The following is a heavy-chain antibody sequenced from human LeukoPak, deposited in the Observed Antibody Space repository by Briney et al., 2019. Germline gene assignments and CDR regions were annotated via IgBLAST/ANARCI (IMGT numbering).Heavy chain of an antibody. J-gene: IGHJ4*02. CDR1: GYTFSSYA. CDR3: ATLPT. Sequence: SCKASGYTFSSYAMHWVRQAPGKGLEWVAVISYDGNNKYYADSVKGRFTISRDNSKNTLYLQMNSLRAEDTALYYCATLPTWGQGTLVTVSS. V-gene: IGHV3-30-3*01. D-gene: IGHD4-17*01. CDR2: ISYDGNNK.